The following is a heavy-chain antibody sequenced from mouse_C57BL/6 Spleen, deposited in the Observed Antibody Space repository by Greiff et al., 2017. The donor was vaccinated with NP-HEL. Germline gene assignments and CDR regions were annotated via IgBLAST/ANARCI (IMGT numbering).Heavy chain of an antibody. Sequence: VQLQQSGPELVKPGASVKISCKASGYSFTGYYMNWVKQSPEKCLEWIGEINPSTGGTTYNQKFKAKATLTLDKSSSTAYMQLKSLTSEDSAVYYCASHDGYYPYAMDYWGQGTSVTVSS. CDR1: GYSFTGYY. CDR2: INPSTGGT. V-gene: IGHV1-42*01. D-gene: IGHD2-3*01. J-gene: IGHJ4*01. CDR3: ASHDGYYPYAMDY.